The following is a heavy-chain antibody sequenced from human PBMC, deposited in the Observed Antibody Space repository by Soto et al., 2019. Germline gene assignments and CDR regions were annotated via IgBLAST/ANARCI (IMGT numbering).Heavy chain of an antibody. Sequence: XETXSXXCAVSGGSISSSNWWSWVRQPPGKGLEWIGEIYHSGSTNYNPSLKSRVTISVDKSKNQFSLKLSSVTAADTAVYYCARAAMGGSSWPFDYWGQGTLVTVSS. J-gene: IGHJ4*02. CDR2: IYHSGST. CDR1: GGSISSSNW. D-gene: IGHD6-13*01. V-gene: IGHV4-4*02. CDR3: ARAAMGGSSWPFDY.